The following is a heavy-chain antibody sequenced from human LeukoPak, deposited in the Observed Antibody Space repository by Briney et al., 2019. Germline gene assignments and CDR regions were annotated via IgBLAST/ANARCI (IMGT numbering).Heavy chain of an antibody. D-gene: IGHD7-27*01. J-gene: IGHJ4*02. CDR3: ARETGDAFDY. CDR1: GFNFNNYD. Sequence: GGSLRLSCVASGFNFNNYDLHWVRQAPGKGLEWVAFIKFHGHETFYADSVEGRFTFSRDSSRNTLYLQMNSLGSEDTAVYYCARETGDAFDYWGQGTLVTVSS. V-gene: IGHV3-30*02. CDR2: IKFHGHET.